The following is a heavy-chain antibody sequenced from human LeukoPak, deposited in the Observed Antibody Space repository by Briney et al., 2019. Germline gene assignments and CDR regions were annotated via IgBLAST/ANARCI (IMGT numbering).Heavy chain of an antibody. CDR2: MNPNSGNT. D-gene: IGHD5-18*01. J-gene: IGHJ4*02. CDR3: ARVNGYSYGSLDDY. CDR1: GYTFTSYD. V-gene: IGHV1-8*01. Sequence: EASVKVSCKASGYTFTSYDINWVRQATGQGIEWMGWMNPNSGNTGYAQKFQGRVTMTRNTSISTAYMELSSLRSEDTAVYYCARVNGYSYGSLDDYWGQGTLVTVSS.